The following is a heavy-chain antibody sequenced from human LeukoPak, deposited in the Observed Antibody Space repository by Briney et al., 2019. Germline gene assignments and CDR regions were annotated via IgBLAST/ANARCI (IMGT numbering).Heavy chain of an antibody. J-gene: IGHJ6*02. D-gene: IGHD2-15*01. Sequence: GGSLRLSCAASGFTFSSYSMNWVRQAPGKGLEWVSSISSSSSYIYYADSVKGRFTISSDNAKNSLYLQMNSLRAEDTAVYYCASTLKGGFHYYGMDVWGQGTTVTVSS. CDR1: GFTFSSYS. CDR3: ASTLKGGFHYYGMDV. CDR2: ISSSSSYI. V-gene: IGHV3-21*01.